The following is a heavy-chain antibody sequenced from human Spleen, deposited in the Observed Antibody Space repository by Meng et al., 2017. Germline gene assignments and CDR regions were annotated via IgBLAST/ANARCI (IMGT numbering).Heavy chain of an antibody. V-gene: IGHV3-30*04. CDR3: ARGHIVGATSFYYFDN. CDR2: ISYSGSNK. CDR1: GFIFSNFV. D-gene: IGHD1-26*01. Sequence: GESLKISCAASGFIFSNFVMHWVRQAPGKGLEWVAVISYSGSNKYFADSVKGRFTISRGNSKNTLYLQMNSLRLEDTAVYYCARGHIVGATSFYYFDNWGQGTLVTVSS. J-gene: IGHJ4*02.